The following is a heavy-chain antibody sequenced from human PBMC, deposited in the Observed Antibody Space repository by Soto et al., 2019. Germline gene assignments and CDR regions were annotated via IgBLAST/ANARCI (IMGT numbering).Heavy chain of an antibody. CDR2: MNPNSGNT. CDR1: GYTFTSYD. CDR3: ASGRYSGSWYVTNWFEP. J-gene: IGHJ5*02. D-gene: IGHD6-13*01. V-gene: IGHV1-8*01. Sequence: ASVKVSCKASGYTFTSYDINWVRQATGQGLEWMGWMNPNSGNTGYAQKFQGRVTMTRNTSISTAYMELSSLRSEDTAVYYCASGRYSGSWYVTNWFEPWGQGTLVTVSS.